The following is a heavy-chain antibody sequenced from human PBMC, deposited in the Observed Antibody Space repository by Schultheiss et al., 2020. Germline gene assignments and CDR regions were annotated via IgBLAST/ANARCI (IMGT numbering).Heavy chain of an antibody. CDR1: GGSISSYY. D-gene: IGHD3-9*01. CDR2: IYTSGST. CDR3: ARGSLRYFDWLLGGMDV. V-gene: IGHV4-4*07. Sequence: SETLSLTCTVSGGSISSYYWGWIRQPPGKGLEWIGRIYTSGSTNYNPSLKSRVTISVDTSKNQFSLKLSSVTAADTAVYYCARGSLRYFDWLLGGMDVWGQGTTVTVSS. J-gene: IGHJ6*02.